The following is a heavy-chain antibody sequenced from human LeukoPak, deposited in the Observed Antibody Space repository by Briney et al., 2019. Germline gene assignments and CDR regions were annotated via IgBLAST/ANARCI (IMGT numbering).Heavy chain of an antibody. D-gene: IGHD6-13*01. J-gene: IGHJ4*02. V-gene: IGHV1-2*02. Sequence: ASVKFSCKASGYTFTAYYMHWVRQAPGQGLEWMGWINPNSGSTNYAQKFQGRVTMTRATYIRSAYMELSRMGSDDTAVYYCARDKSWVFDYWGQGTLVTVSS. CDR1: GYTFTAYY. CDR3: ARDKSWVFDY. CDR2: INPNSGST.